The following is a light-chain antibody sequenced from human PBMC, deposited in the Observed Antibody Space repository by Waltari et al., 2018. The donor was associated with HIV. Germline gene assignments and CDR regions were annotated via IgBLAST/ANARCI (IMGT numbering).Light chain of an antibody. CDR3: CSYAGSDTLV. V-gene: IGLV2-23*02. CDR1: SSNVGPYNL. Sequence: HSALTQPASVSGSPGQSITISCTGTSSNVGPYNLVSWYQQHPGKAPKLLIYEVKRRPSGLSDRFAGSKSGNTASLTVSGLQAEDEAIYYCCSYAGSDTLVFGGGTSLTIL. CDR2: EVK. J-gene: IGLJ3*02.